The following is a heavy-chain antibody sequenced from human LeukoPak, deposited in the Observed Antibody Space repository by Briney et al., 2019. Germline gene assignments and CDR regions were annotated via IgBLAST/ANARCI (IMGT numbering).Heavy chain of an antibody. V-gene: IGHV5-51*01. D-gene: IGHD4-23*01. Sequence: GESLKISCKGSGYSFTSYWIGWVRQMPGKGLEWMGIIYPGDSDTRYSPSFQGQVTISADKSISTAYLQWSSLKASDTAMYYCARQDYGGNSVLCAFDIWGQGTMVTVSS. J-gene: IGHJ3*02. CDR2: IYPGDSDT. CDR3: ARQDYGGNSVLCAFDI. CDR1: GYSFTSYW.